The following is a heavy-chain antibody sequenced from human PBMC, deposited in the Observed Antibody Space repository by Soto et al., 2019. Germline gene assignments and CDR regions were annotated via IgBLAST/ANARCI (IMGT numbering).Heavy chain of an antibody. CDR2: ISAYNGNT. J-gene: IGHJ6*04. D-gene: IGHD6-13*01. V-gene: IGHV1-18*04. Sequence: ASVKLSCKASGYTFTSYGISWVRQAPGQGLEWMGWISAYNGNTNYAQKLQGRVTMTTDTSTSTAYMELRSLRSDDTAVYYCARGSSSWYDYYYYGMDVWGKGNTVTVSA. CDR1: GYTFTSYG. CDR3: ARGSSSWYDYYYYGMDV.